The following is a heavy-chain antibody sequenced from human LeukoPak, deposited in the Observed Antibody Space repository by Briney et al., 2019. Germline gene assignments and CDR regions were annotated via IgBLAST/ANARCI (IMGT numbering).Heavy chain of an antibody. CDR2: LSGSASST. CDR3: AKDALPHAYSYYFDF. J-gene: IGHJ4*02. D-gene: IGHD2-15*01. Sequence: GGSLRLSCTDSGFTLTTHAMHWVRQAPGKGLEWVSGLSGSASSTYYADSVKGRFTISRDNSKNTLYLQMNSLRAEDTAVYYCAKDALPHAYSYYFDFWGQGTLVTVSS. V-gene: IGHV3-23*01. CDR1: GFTLTTHA.